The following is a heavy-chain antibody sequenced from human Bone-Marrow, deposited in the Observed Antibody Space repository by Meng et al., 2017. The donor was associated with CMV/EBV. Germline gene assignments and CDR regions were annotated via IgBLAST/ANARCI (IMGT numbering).Heavy chain of an antibody. Sequence: GGSLRLSCKGSGYVFASHWIGWVRQMPGKGLEWMGIIYPADSDTRYSPSFQGQVTMSADKSISTVYLQWSSLKASDTAMYYCARHGADSSDWDFSRGQGTLVTVSS. CDR1: GYVFASHW. D-gene: IGHD6-19*01. CDR2: IYPADSDT. V-gene: IGHV5-51*01. J-gene: IGHJ4*02. CDR3: ARHGADSSDWDFS.